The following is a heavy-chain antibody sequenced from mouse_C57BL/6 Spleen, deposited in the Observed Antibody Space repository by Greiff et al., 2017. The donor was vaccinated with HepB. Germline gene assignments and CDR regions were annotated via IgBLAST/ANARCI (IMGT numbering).Heavy chain of an antibody. CDR2: IDPSDSYT. CDR1: GYTFTSYW. Sequence: VQLQQPGAELVMPGASVKLSCKASGYTFTSYWMHWVKQRPGQGLEWIGEIDPSDSYTNYNQKFKGKSTLTVDKSSSTAYMQLSSLTSEDSAVYYCARANLDRFAYWGQGTLVTVSA. CDR3: ARANLDRFAY. V-gene: IGHV1-69*01. J-gene: IGHJ3*01.